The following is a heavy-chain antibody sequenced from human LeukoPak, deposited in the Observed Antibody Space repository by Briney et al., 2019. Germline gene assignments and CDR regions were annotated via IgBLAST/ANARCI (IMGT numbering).Heavy chain of an antibody. Sequence: SETLSLTCTVTGGSISSYYWSWIRRRPGKGLEWIGGIYYSGSANYNPSLNSRVTISVDTSENQFSLKLSSVTAADTAVYYCARGVSLLWFGDVRWFDPWGQGTLVTVSS. CDR1: GGSISSYY. V-gene: IGHV4-59*01. J-gene: IGHJ5*02. CDR3: ARGVSLLWFGDVRWFDP. D-gene: IGHD3-10*01. CDR2: IYYSGSA.